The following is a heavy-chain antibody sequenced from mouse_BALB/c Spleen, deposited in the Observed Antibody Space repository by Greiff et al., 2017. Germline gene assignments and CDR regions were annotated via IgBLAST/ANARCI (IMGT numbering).Heavy chain of an antibody. CDR3: ARVWYAMDY. V-gene: IGHV1-4*02. CDR1: GYTFTSYT. D-gene: IGHD2-10*02. J-gene: IGHJ4*01. Sequence: QVQLKESAAELARPGASVKMSCKASGYTFTSYTMHWVKQRPGQGLEWIGYINPSSGYTEYNQKFKDKTTLTADKSSSTAYMQLSSLTSEDSAVYYCARVWYAMDYWGQGTSVTVSS. CDR2: INPSSGYT.